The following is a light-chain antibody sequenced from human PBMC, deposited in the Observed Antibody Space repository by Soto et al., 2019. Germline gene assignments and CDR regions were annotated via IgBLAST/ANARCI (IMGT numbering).Light chain of an antibody. CDR3: SSYAGSNIFVV. Sequence: QSALTQPPSASGSPGQSVTISCTGTSSDVGCYNYVSWYQQLPGNAPKLIIYDVSKRPSGVPDRFSGSKSGNTASLTVSGLQAEDEADYYCSSYAGSNIFVVFGGGTKLTVL. CDR2: DVS. CDR1: SSDVGCYNY. J-gene: IGLJ3*02. V-gene: IGLV2-8*01.